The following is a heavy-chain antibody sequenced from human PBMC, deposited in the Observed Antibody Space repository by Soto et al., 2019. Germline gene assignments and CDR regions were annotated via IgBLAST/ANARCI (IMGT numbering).Heavy chain of an antibody. CDR3: ARDQDGGHFFDY. D-gene: IGHD2-15*01. CDR1: GYTFTTYY. J-gene: IGHJ4*02. V-gene: IGHV1-46*01. CDR2: INPSGGDT. Sequence: QVQLVQSGAEVKKPGASVKVSCNASGYTFTTYYMHWVRQAPGQGLEWMGIINPSGGDTSYPQKFQGRVTMTRDTSTSTVYMELSSLRSEDTAVYYCARDQDGGHFFDYWGQGTLVTVSS.